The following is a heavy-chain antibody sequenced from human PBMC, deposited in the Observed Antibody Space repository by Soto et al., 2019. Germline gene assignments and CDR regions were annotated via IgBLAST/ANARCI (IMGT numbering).Heavy chain of an antibody. V-gene: IGHV4-59*01. Sequence: SETLSLTCTVSGGSISSYYWSWIRQPPGKGLEWIGYIYYSGSTNYNPSLKSRVTISVDTSKNQFSLKLSSVTAADTAVYYCARSGIYYFDFGLWFDYWGQGTLVTVS. CDR2: IYYSGST. CDR1: GGSISSYY. CDR3: ARSGIYYFDFGLWFDY. J-gene: IGHJ4*02. D-gene: IGHD3-9*01.